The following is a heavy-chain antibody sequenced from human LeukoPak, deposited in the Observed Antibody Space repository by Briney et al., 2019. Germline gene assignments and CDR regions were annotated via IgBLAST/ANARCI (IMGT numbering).Heavy chain of an antibody. Sequence: EGSLRLSCASSGFTFNNYAISWVRQAPGKGLEWVATISGSGGRTYYADSVKGRFTISRDNSKNTVLLQMKNLRVEHTAVYYCAKDLTASGDYGFDYWGQGTLVTVSS. V-gene: IGHV3-23*01. CDR1: GFTFNNYA. CDR2: ISGSGGRT. J-gene: IGHJ4*02. D-gene: IGHD4-17*01. CDR3: AKDLTASGDYGFDY.